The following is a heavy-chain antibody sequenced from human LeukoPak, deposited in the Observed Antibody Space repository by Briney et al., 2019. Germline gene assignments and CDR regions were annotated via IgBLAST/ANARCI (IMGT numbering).Heavy chain of an antibody. V-gene: IGHV3-33*01. J-gene: IGHJ4*02. CDR3: ARDPSLGGHVDY. CDR1: GYTFTSYY. Sequence: SCKASGYTFTSYYMHWVRQAPGKGLEWVAVIWYDGSNKYYADSVKGRFTISRDNSKNTLYLQMNSLRAEDTAVYYCARDPSLGGHVDYWGQGTLVTVSS. D-gene: IGHD3-16*01. CDR2: IWYDGSNK.